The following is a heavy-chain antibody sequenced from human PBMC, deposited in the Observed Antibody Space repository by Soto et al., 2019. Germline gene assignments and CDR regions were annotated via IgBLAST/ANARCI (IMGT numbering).Heavy chain of an antibody. J-gene: IGHJ4*02. CDR1: GYTFITFY. CDR2: INPSGGTT. CDR3: ARCYFDY. V-gene: IGHV1-46*01. Sequence: QVQLVQSGAEVKRPGASVKVSCEPSGYTFITFYMHWVRQAPGQGLEWMGIINPSGGTTSYTHKFQGRVTMTRDTSTSTVYMELSGLRSEDTAVYYCARCYFDYWGQGTLVTVSS.